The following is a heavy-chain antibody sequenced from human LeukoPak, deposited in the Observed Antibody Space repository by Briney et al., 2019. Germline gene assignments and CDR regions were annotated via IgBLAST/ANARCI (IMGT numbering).Heavy chain of an antibody. D-gene: IGHD4-17*01. Sequence: PSGTLSLTCAVSGGSISSSNWWSWVRQPPGKGLEWIGEIYHSGSTNYNPSLKSRVTISVDKSKNQFSQKLSSVTAADTAVYYCAREPGDYPTAGFDYWGQGTLVTVSS. CDR3: AREPGDYPTAGFDY. CDR2: IYHSGST. CDR1: GGSISSSNW. J-gene: IGHJ4*02. V-gene: IGHV4-4*02.